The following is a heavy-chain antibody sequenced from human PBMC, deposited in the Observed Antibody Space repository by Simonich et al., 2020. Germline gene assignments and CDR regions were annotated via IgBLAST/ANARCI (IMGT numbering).Heavy chain of an antibody. CDR3: ARDREVYGSGSYYNY. V-gene: IGHV3-7*01. CDR2: EKHDGSEK. J-gene: IGHJ4*02. CDR1: GFTFSSYW. Sequence: EVQLVESGGGLVQPGGSLRLSCAASGFTFSSYWMSWVRQAPGKGLGWGANEKHDGSEKYYVDSVKGRFTISRDNAKNSLYLQMNSLRAEDTAVYYCARDREVYGSGSYYNYWGQGTLVTVSS. D-gene: IGHD3-10*01.